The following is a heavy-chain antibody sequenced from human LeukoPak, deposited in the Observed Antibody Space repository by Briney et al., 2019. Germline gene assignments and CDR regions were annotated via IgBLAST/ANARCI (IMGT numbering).Heavy chain of an antibody. CDR2: IKQDGSEK. V-gene: IGHV3-7*01. Sequence: GGSLRLSCAASGFTFSSYWMSWVRQAPWKGLEWVANIKQDGSEKYYVDSVKGRFTISRDNAKNSLYLQMNSLRAEDTAVYYCARSLIYYYYYMDVWGKGTTVTVSS. CDR3: ARSLIYYYYYMDV. CDR1: GFTFSSYW. J-gene: IGHJ6*03.